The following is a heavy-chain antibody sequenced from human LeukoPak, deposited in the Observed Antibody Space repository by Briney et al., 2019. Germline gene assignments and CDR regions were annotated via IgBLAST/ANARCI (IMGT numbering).Heavy chain of an antibody. CDR1: GYTFTGYY. J-gene: IGHJ4*02. Sequence: GASVKVSCKAPGYTFTGYYMHWVRQAPGQGLEWMGWINPNSGGTNYAQKFQGRVTMARDTSISTAYMELSRLRSDDTAVYYCAREGGRVRGVIDPPLWGQGTLVTVSS. CDR3: AREGGRVRGVIDPPL. D-gene: IGHD3-10*01. V-gene: IGHV1-2*02. CDR2: INPNSGGT.